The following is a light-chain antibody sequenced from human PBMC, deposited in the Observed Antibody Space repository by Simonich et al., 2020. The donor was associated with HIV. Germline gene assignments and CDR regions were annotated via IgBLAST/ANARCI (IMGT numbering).Light chain of an antibody. V-gene: IGKV2-30*02. J-gene: IGKJ3*01. CDR3: MQGTLPFT. CDR2: KVS. Sequence: DVVMTQSPLSLPVTLGQPASISCRSSQSLVPSDGNTYCHWFQQSPGQSPRRLIHKVSNRDSGVPDRFSGSGSGTDFTLKISRVEAEDVGVYYCMQGTLPFTFGPGTKVDIK. CDR1: QSLVPSDGNTY.